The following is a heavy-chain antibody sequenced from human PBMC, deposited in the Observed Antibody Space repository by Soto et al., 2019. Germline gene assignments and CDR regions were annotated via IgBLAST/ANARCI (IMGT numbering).Heavy chain of an antibody. CDR1: GFTFSTYA. J-gene: IGHJ4*02. Sequence: GGSLRLSCAASGFTFSTYAMTWVRQAPGKGLEWVAVIWYDGSNKYYADSVKGRFTISRDNSKNTLYLQMNSLRAEDTAVYYCARGNKDYYDSSGSDPSFDYWGQGTLVTVSS. CDR2: IWYDGSNK. D-gene: IGHD3-22*01. V-gene: IGHV3-33*08. CDR3: ARGNKDYYDSSGSDPSFDY.